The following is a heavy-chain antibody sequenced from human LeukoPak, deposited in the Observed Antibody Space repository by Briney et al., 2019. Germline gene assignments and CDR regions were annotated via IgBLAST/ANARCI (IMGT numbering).Heavy chain of an antibody. CDR1: GGSIVSHY. CDR3: ARSRQASGLFNS. Sequence: SETLSLICTVSGGSIVSHYWNWIRQPAGRGLEWIGRFYASGTTNTSPSLKSRVTISVDRPKNQFFLNVTSLTAADTAVYYCARSRQASGLFNSWGQGTLVVVSS. D-gene: IGHD3-10*01. V-gene: IGHV4-4*07. J-gene: IGHJ5*01. CDR2: FYASGTT.